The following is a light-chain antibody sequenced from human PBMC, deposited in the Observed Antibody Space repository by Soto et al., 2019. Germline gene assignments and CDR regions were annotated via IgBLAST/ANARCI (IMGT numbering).Light chain of an antibody. J-gene: IGKJ4*01. CDR1: QSVDKY. V-gene: IGKV3-11*01. CDR3: QQRTNWPLT. CDR2: DAS. Sequence: EIVLTQSPATLSFSPGERATLSCRASQSVDKYLVWYQQKPGQAPRLLIYDASSSATALPARFGGSGSGTDFSLNNTSQEREDFSVYYCQQRTNWPLTFCGGTKVHIK.